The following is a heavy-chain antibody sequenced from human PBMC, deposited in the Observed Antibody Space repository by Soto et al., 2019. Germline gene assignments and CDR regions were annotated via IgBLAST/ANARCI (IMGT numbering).Heavy chain of an antibody. V-gene: IGHV4-4*02. CDR3: GREGVGDGSIDY. D-gene: IGHD1-26*01. J-gene: IGHJ4*02. CDR2: IYHSGST. Sequence: QVQLQESGPGLVKPSGTLSLTCAVSGDSISSGNWWTWVRQPPGKGLEWIGEIYHSGSTTYNPSLKSRVTISVDKSRNQFSRRLSSVTAADTAVYYCGREGVGDGSIDYWGQGTLVTVSS. CDR1: GDSISSGNW.